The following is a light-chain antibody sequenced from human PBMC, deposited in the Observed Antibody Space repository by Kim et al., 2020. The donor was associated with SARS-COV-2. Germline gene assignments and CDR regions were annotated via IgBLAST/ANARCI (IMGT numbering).Light chain of an antibody. CDR3: MQAGQLPLT. CDR1: QSLPQSGVKTY. V-gene: IGKV2D-29*02. Sequence: DTVMPQSPLSLSVTPGQPASMSCKSSQSLPQSGVKTYLYCSLQKPGQSPQLLIPEVSNRFSGVPDRFSGSGLGTDFTLKISRVEAEDVGVDNCMQAGQLPLTFGGGTQVDIK. CDR2: EVS. J-gene: IGKJ4*01.